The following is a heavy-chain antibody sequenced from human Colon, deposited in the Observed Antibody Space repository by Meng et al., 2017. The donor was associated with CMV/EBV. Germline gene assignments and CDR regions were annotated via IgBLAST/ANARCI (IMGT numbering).Heavy chain of an antibody. V-gene: IGHV3-11*01. D-gene: IGHD1-26*01. J-gene: IGHJ5*02. CDR1: GFALRDYY. CDR2: ISSSGTTI. Sequence: SGFALRDYYMSWVRQAPGKGLEWVSYISSSGTTIYDTDSVKGRFTISRDNAKNSLHLQMDSLRAEDTAVYYCARELNVVVGLRWFDPWGPGTLVTVSS. CDR3: ARELNVVVGLRWFDP.